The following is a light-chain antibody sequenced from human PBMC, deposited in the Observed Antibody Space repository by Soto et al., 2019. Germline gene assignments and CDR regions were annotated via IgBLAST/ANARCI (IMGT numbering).Light chain of an antibody. CDR1: QSISSY. CDR2: AAS. J-gene: IGKJ4*01. CDR3: QQSYSNPLT. V-gene: IGKV1-39*01. Sequence: DIQMTQSPSSLSASVGDRVSITCRAGQSISSYLNWYQQKPGKAPKLLIYAASSLQSGVSSRFSGSGPGTDFSPTISNLQPEDFATYYCQQSYSNPLTFGGGTKVEIK.